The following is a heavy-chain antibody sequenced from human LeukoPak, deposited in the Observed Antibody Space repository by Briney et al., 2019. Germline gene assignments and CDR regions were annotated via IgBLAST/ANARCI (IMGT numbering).Heavy chain of an antibody. CDR2: IYYSGST. V-gene: IGHV4-61*05. CDR3: AGRVIAVANNWFDP. J-gene: IGHJ5*02. CDR1: GGSISSSSYY. D-gene: IGHD6-19*01. Sequence: SETLSLTCTVSGGSISSSSYYWSWIRQPPGKGLEWIGYIYYSGSTNYNPSLKSRVTISVDTSKNQFSLKLSSVTAADTAVYYLAGRVIAVANNWFDPWGQGTLVTVSS.